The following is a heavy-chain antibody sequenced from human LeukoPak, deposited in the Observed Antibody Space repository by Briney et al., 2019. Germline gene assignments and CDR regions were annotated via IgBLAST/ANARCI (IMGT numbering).Heavy chain of an antibody. CDR1: GFRFSDYY. V-gene: IGHV3-11*04. CDR2: ISSSGSTI. J-gene: IGHJ6*03. CDR3: ARCGGRGYSYGYPSYYYYMDV. Sequence: GGSLRLSCAAPGFRFSDYYMSWIRQAPGKGLEWVSHISSSGSTIYYADSVKGRFTTSRDNAKSSLYLQMNSLRAEDTAVYYCARCGGRGYSYGYPSYYYYMDVWGKGTTVTVSS. D-gene: IGHD5-18*01.